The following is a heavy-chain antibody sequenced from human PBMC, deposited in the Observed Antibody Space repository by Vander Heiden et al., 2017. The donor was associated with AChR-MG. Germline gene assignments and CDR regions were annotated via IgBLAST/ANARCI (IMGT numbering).Heavy chain of an antibody. D-gene: IGHD3-22*01. Sequence: QVQLQQWGAGLLKPSETLSLTCAVYGGSFSGYYWSWIRQPPGKGLEWIGEINHSGSTNYNPSLKSRVTISVDTSKNQFSLKLSSVTAADTAVYYCARSSYYYDSSGYYHYYFDYWGQGTLVTVSS. CDR1: GGSFSGYY. CDR3: ARSSYYYDSSGYYHYYFDY. CDR2: INHSGST. V-gene: IGHV4-34*01. J-gene: IGHJ4*02.